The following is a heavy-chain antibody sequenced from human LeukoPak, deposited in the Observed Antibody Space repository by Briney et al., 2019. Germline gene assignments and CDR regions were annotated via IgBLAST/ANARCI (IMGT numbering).Heavy chain of an antibody. CDR1: GLTFSNYW. Sequence: GGSLRLSCAASGLTFSNYWMSWVRQAPGKGLEWVANIKQDGSEKYYVDSVKGRFTISRDNAKNSLYLQMNSLRAEDTAVYYCARERGYGGSTVRSGVDVWGKGTTVTVSS. CDR3: ARERGYGGSTVRSGVDV. J-gene: IGHJ6*04. V-gene: IGHV3-7*01. D-gene: IGHD3-10*01. CDR2: IKQDGSEK.